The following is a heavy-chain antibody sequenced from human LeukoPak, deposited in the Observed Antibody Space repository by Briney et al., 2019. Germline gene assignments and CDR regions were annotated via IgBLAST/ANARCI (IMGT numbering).Heavy chain of an antibody. D-gene: IGHD6-19*01. J-gene: IGHJ2*01. CDR3: RAAVAGDYFDL. CDR2: IRSKADSYTT. Sequence: GGSLRLSCAASGFTLSGAAMHWVRQASGKGLEWLGRIRSKADSYTTAYAASVKGRFTVSRDDSKNTAYLQMNSLKTEDTAVYYCRAAVAGDYFDLWGRGTLVTVSS. V-gene: IGHV3-73*01. CDR1: GFTLSGAA.